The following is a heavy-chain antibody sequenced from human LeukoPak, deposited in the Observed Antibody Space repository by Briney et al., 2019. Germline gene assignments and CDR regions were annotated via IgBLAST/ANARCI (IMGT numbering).Heavy chain of an antibody. J-gene: IGHJ1*01. Sequence: SETLSLTCAVSGGSISSSNWWSWVRQPPGKGLEWIGEIYHSGSTNYNPSLKSRVTISVDKSKSQFSLKLSSVTAADTAVYYCALGGRGYVRLGLLHWGQGTLVTVSS. V-gene: IGHV4-4*02. D-gene: IGHD5-12*01. CDR2: IYHSGST. CDR3: ALGGRGYVRLGLLH. CDR1: GGSISSSNW.